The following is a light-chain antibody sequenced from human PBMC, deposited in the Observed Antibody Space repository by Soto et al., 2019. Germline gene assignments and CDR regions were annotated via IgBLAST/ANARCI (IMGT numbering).Light chain of an antibody. Sequence: DIQMTQSPSSLSASVGDRVTITCWTSQTISTYLNWYQHKPGKAPKLLIYAASSLQSGVPSRFSGSGSGTDFTLTISSLQPEDFATYYCQQSYSTRVTFGQGTRLEIK. V-gene: IGKV1-39*01. CDR2: AAS. CDR3: QQSYSTRVT. CDR1: QTISTY. J-gene: IGKJ5*01.